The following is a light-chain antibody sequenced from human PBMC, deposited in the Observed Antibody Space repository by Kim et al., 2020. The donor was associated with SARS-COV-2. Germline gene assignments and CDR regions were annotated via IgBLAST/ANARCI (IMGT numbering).Light chain of an antibody. Sequence: SYELTQPPSVSVSPGQTASITCSGDKLGDKLASWYQQKPGQSPVLVMYQNSKRYSGIPGRFSGSNSGNTATLTISGTQAMDAADYFCQAWDSFTAVFGGGTQLTVL. CDR3: QAWDSFTAV. CDR1: KLGDKL. J-gene: IGLJ3*02. V-gene: IGLV3-1*01. CDR2: QNS.